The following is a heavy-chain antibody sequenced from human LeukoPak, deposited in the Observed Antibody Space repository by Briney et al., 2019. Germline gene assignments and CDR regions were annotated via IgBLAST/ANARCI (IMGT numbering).Heavy chain of an antibody. CDR1: GFTFSNYS. J-gene: IGHJ4*02. CDR2: ITSSRTI. Sequence: PGGSLRLSCAASGFTFSNYSMNWVRQAPGKGLEWVSYITSSRTIYYADSVKGRFTISRDNAKNSLYLQMNSLRDEDTAVYYCAGRTSSSESHSFDYWGQGTLVTVSS. CDR3: AGRTSSSESHSFDY. V-gene: IGHV3-48*02. D-gene: IGHD3-10*01.